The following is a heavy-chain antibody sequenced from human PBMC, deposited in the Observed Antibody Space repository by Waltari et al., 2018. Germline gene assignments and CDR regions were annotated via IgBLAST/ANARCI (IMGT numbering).Heavy chain of an antibody. D-gene: IGHD3-10*01. CDR1: GYTFTSYD. CDR2: MNPNSGNT. Sequence: QVQLVQSGAEVKKPGASVKVYCKASGYTFTSYDINWVRQATGQGLEWMGWMNPNSGNTGYAQKFQGRVTITRNTSISTAYMELSSLRSEDTAVYYCARGFRPSNMVQGVIGYWGQGTLVTVSS. CDR3: ARGFRPSNMVQGVIGY. V-gene: IGHV1-8*03. J-gene: IGHJ4*02.